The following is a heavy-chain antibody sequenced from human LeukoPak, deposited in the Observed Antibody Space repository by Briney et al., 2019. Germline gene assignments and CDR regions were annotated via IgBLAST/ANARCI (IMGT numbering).Heavy chain of an antibody. Sequence: SQTLSLTCTVSGGSISSGGYYWSWIRQHPGQGLEWIGYIYYSGSTYYNPSLKSRVTISVDTSKNQFSLKLSSVTAADTAVYYCARASYYYDSSGPSDAFDIWGQGTMVTVSS. V-gene: IGHV4-31*03. CDR1: GGSISSGGYY. CDR3: ARASYYYDSSGPSDAFDI. CDR2: IYYSGST. D-gene: IGHD3-22*01. J-gene: IGHJ3*02.